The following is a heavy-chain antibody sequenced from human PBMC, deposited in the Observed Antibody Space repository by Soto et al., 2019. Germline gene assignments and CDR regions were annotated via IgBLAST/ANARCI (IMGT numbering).Heavy chain of an antibody. Sequence: HGESLKISCKGSGYSFTSYWIGWVRQMPGKGLEWMGIIYPGDSDTRYSPSFQGQVTISADKSISTAYLQWSSLKASDTAMYYCARSNNSSSSYYYYMDVWGKGTTVTVSS. CDR2: IYPGDSDT. J-gene: IGHJ6*03. V-gene: IGHV5-51*01. CDR3: ARSNNSSSSYYYYMDV. CDR1: GYSFTSYW. D-gene: IGHD6-13*01.